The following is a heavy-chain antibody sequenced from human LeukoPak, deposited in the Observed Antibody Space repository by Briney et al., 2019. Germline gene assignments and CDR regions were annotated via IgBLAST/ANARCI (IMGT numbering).Heavy chain of an antibody. V-gene: IGHV4-38-2*02. J-gene: IGHJ5*02. CDR2: ISHSAVT. D-gene: IGHD2-15*01. Sequence: PSETLSLTCSVSGYSISSAYYWGWIRQPPGKGLEWIGSISHSAVTHYNPSLQSRVTISLDTSKNQLSLKLTSVTAADTAVYYCGREGKLNYGILVSWGQGTLVTVSS. CDR1: GYSISSAYY. CDR3: GREGKLNYGILVS.